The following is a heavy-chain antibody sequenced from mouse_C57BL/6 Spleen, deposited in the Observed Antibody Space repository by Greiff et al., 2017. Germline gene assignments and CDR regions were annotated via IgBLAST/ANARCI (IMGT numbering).Heavy chain of an antibody. CDR1: GYTFTSYW. Sequence: VQLQQPGAELVRPGSSVKLSCKASGYTFTSYWMPWVKQRPIQGLEWIGNIDPSDSDTPYNQKFKDKATMTVDKSSSTTYMQLGSLTSEDSAVYYCARPMVTDYAMDYWGQGTSVTVSS. J-gene: IGHJ4*01. V-gene: IGHV1-52*01. CDR2: IDPSDSDT. D-gene: IGHD2-2*01. CDR3: ARPMVTDYAMDY.